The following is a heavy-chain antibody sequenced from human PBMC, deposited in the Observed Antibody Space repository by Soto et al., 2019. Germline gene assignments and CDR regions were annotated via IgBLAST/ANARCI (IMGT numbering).Heavy chain of an antibody. Sequence: GGSLRLSCAASGFTFSSYAMSWVRQAPGKGLEWVSAISGSGGSTYYADSVKGRFTISRDNSKNTLYLQMNSLRAEDTAVYYCAKVLGEYFSSSSCYYYYGMYFWGQGTTVTVSS. D-gene: IGHD2-2*01. V-gene: IGHV3-23*01. CDR3: AKVLGEYFSSSSCYYYYGMYF. CDR2: ISGSGGST. J-gene: IGHJ6*02. CDR1: GFTFSSYA.